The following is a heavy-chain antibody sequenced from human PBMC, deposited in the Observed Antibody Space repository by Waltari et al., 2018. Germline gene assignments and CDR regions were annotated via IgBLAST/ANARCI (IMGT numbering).Heavy chain of an antibody. CDR2: IDPRRRDT. V-gene: IGHV1-2*02. J-gene: IGHJ4*02. D-gene: IGHD2-8*02. CDR3: ARGPNTGAFDY. Sequence: QVQLVQSGAEVKKPGASVKVSCKASGYTFTDYFIHWMRQVPGQGLEGMGWIDPRRRDTSYAQNLQGRVTMTRDTSIGTIYMELSSLRSDDTAVYYCARGPNTGAFDYRGQGTLVTVSS. CDR1: GYTFTDYF.